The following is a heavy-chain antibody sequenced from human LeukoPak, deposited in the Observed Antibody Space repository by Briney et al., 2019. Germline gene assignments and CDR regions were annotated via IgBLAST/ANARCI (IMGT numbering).Heavy chain of an antibody. Sequence: GGSLRLSCTTSVFPFSRYSMNWVRQAPGKGLEWVSYITSSGDTIYYADSVKGRFTISRDNAKNSVYLQMNSLRAEDTAVYYCARGNSAIATTWLFDLWGPCPLVT. D-gene: IGHD1/OR15-1a*01. J-gene: IGHJ2*01. CDR2: ITSSGDTI. V-gene: IGHV3-48*01. CDR1: VFPFSRYS. CDR3: ARGNSAIATTWLFDL.